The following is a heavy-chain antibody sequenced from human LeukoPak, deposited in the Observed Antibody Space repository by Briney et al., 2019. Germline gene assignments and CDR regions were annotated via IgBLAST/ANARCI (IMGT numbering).Heavy chain of an antibody. CDR2: ISGDGGST. CDR3: VNGGQWLLDY. V-gene: IGHV3-43*02. D-gene: IGHD5-18*01. J-gene: IGHJ4*02. Sequence: GGSLRLSCAASGFTFDDYAMHWVRQAPGKGLEWVSLISGDGGSTYYGDSVKGRFTISRDNSKNSLFLQMNSLRTDDTALYHCVNGGQWLLDYWGQGTLVTVSS. CDR1: GFTFDDYA.